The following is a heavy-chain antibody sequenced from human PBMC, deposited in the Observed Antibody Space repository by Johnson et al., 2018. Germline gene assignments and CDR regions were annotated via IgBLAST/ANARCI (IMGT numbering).Heavy chain of an antibody. J-gene: IGHJ6*03. V-gene: IGHV3-73*01. CDR3: ARDSYYFYMDV. Sequence: EVQLLESGGGLVQPGGSLKLSCAASGFTFSGSAMHWVRQASGKGLEWVGRIRSKANSYATAYSASVKGRFTISRDNAKNSLYLQMDSLRGEDTAVYYCARDSYYFYMDVWGKGTTVTVSS. CDR2: IRSKANSYAT. CDR1: GFTFSGSA.